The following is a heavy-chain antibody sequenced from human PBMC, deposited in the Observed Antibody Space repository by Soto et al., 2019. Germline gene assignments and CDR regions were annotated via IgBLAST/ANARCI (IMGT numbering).Heavy chain of an antibody. CDR2: SYSSGGT. D-gene: IGHD3-9*01. Sequence: LGSAACRVTVAKYTRAGVRKTPRKGLEWVAESYSSGGTEYADSVKGRFTISRDNSKNTLFLQMKNLRVEDTALYDCARDREPDGIWTFADLGQGPLVNVS. V-gene: IGHV3-53*01. CDR1: RVTVAKYT. J-gene: IGHJ4*02. CDR3: ARDREPDGIWTFAD.